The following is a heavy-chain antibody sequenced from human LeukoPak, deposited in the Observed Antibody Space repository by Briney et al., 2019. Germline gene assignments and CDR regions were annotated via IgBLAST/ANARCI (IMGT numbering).Heavy chain of an antibody. J-gene: IGHJ5*02. CDR2: IDAGNGDT. Sequence: ASVKLSCKASGYTFSDYAMHWVRQAPGQRFEWMGWIDAGNGDTRYSQKFQGRVTIARDTSASTAYIELRSLRSEDTAMYYCARGRCTSTSCAPWWFDPWGQGTLVTVSS. CDR1: GYTFSDYA. V-gene: IGHV1-3*01. CDR3: ARGRCTSTSCAPWWFDP. D-gene: IGHD2-2*01.